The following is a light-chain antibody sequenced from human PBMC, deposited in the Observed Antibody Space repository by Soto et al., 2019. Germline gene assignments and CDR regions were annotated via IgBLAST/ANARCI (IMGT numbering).Light chain of an antibody. Sequence: QSALTQPASVSGSPGQSITISCTGSNNDIGGYNSVSWYQQHPDKAPKLLIFGVTNRPSEVSDRFSGSKSGNTASLTISALQAEDEADYYCTSYTSVTIVVFGGGTKLTVL. CDR2: GVT. CDR1: NNDIGGYNS. J-gene: IGLJ2*01. V-gene: IGLV2-14*01. CDR3: TSYTSVTIVV.